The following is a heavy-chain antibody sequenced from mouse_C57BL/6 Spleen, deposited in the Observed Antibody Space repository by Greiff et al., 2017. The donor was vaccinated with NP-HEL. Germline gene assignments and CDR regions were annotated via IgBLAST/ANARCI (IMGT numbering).Heavy chain of an antibody. V-gene: IGHV5-4*01. CDR3: ARDDSSGPFAY. CDR2: ISDGGSYT. J-gene: IGHJ3*01. D-gene: IGHD3-2*02. Sequence: EVMLVESGGGLVKPGGSLKLSCAASGFTFSSYAMSWVRQTPEKRLAWVATISDGGSYTYYPDNVKGRFTIARDNAKNNLYLQMSHLKSEDTAMYYCARDDSSGPFAYWGQGTLVTVSA. CDR1: GFTFSSYA.